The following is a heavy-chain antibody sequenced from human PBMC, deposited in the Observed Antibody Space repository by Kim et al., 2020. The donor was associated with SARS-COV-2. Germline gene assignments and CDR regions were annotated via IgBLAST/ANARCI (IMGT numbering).Heavy chain of an antibody. CDR2: INPNSGGT. D-gene: IGHD3-3*01. V-gene: IGHV1-2*06. CDR3: ARVRLEPLSSIFGVVIIQDYYYYGMDV. CDR1: GYTFTGYY. Sequence: ASVKVSCKASGYTFTGYYMHWVRQAPGQGLEWMGRINPNSGGTNYAQKFQGRVTMTRDTSISTAYMELSRLRSDDTAVYYCARVRLEPLSSIFGVVIIQDYYYYGMDVWGQGTTVTVSS. J-gene: IGHJ6*02.